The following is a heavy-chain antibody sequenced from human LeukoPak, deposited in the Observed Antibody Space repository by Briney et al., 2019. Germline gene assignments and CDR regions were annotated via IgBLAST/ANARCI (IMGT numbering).Heavy chain of an antibody. Sequence: SETLSLTCAVSGGSISSGGYSWSWIRQPPGKGLEWIGEINHSGSTNYNPSLKSRVTISVDTSKNQFSLKLSSVTAADTAVYYCASLAAAGTTNLDYWGQGTLVTVSS. V-gene: IGHV4-30-2*01. J-gene: IGHJ4*02. CDR2: INHSGST. D-gene: IGHD6-13*01. CDR1: GGSISSGGYS. CDR3: ASLAAAGTTNLDY.